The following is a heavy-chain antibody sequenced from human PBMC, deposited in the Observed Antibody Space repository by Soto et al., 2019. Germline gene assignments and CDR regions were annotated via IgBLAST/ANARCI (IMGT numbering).Heavy chain of an antibody. CDR3: ASTRGRIPVAGQPDLDY. CDR1: GGTFSSYA. CDR2: IIPIFGTA. J-gene: IGHJ4*02. V-gene: IGHV1-69*12. Sequence: QVQLVQSGAEVKKPGSSVKVSCKASGGTFSSYAISWVRQAPGQGLEWMGGIIPIFGTANYAQKFQGRVTITADESTSKAYMELSSLRSEDTAVYYCASTRGRIPVAGQPDLDYWGQGTLVTVSS. D-gene: IGHD6-19*01.